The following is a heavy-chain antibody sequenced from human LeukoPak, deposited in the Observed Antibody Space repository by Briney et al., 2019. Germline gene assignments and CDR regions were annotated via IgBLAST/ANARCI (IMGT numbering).Heavy chain of an antibody. J-gene: IGHJ4*02. CDR3: AGGQQLVVGSCDY. Sequence: PSETLSLTCIVSGGSLSSGSFYWGWIRQPPGKGLEWIGSIYYSGTTFYNPSLKSRVTISVDTSKNQFSLKLSSVTAADTAVYYCAGGQQLVVGSCDYWGQGTLVTVSS. V-gene: IGHV4-39*01. CDR1: GGSLSSGSFY. D-gene: IGHD6-13*01. CDR2: IYYSGTT.